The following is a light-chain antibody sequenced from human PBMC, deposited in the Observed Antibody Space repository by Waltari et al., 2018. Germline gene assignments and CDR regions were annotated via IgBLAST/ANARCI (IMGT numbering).Light chain of an antibody. CDR1: SSDVGKYNL. CDR3: FSYAGRATGV. V-gene: IGLV2-23*01. Sequence: QSALTQPASVSGSPGQSITISCTGTSSDVGKYNLVSWYQQHPGQAPKLMIYEGSQQPSGVSDRFSGSKSGNTASLTISGLQAEDEADYYCFSYAGRATGVFGGGTKLTVL. CDR2: EGS. J-gene: IGLJ2*01.